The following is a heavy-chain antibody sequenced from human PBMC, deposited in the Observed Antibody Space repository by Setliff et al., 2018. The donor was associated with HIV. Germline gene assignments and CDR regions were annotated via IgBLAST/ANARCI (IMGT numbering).Heavy chain of an antibody. D-gene: IGHD3-3*01. CDR3: ARESDNFWSGYYITSDYYYYMDV. CDR2: INPNSGGT. V-gene: IGHV1-2*06. J-gene: IGHJ6*03. CDR1: GYTFAGYY. Sequence: ASVKVSCKASGYTFAGYYMHWVRQAPGQGLEWMGRINPNSGGTNYAQKFQGRVTMTRDTSISTAYMELSRLRSDDTAVYYCARESDNFWSGYYITSDYYYYMDVWGKGTTVTVSS.